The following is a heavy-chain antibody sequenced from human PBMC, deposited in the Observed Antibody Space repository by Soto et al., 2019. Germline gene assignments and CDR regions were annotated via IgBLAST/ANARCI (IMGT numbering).Heavy chain of an antibody. Sequence: SETLSLTCTVSGGSISSYYWSWIRQPPGKGLEWIGYIYYSGSTNYNPSLKSRVTISVDTSKNQFSLKLSSVTAADTAVYYCARVAPGGGRVDYWGQGTLVTVSS. CDR2: IYYSGST. J-gene: IGHJ4*02. CDR1: GGSISSYY. V-gene: IGHV4-59*01. D-gene: IGHD3-10*01. CDR3: ARVAPGGGRVDY.